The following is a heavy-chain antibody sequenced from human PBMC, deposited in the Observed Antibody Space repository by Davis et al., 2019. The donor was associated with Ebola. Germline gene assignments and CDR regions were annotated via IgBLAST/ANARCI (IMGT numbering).Heavy chain of an antibody. CDR3: ARDPPVSMGSDAFDI. CDR1: GFTFSSYE. CDR2: IYSGGST. Sequence: GGSLRLSCAASGFTFSSYEMSWVRQAPGKGLEWVSVIYSGGSTYYADSVKGRFTISRDNAKNSLYLQMNSLRDEDTAVYYCARDPPVSMGSDAFDIWGQGTMVTVAS. J-gene: IGHJ3*02. V-gene: IGHV3-66*01. D-gene: IGHD2-8*01.